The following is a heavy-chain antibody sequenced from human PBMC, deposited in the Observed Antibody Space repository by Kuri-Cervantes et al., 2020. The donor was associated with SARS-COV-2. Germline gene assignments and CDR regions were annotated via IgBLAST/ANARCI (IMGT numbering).Heavy chain of an antibody. CDR3: ARDGGAYSSSWQPSYY. V-gene: IGHV3-20*04. D-gene: IGHD6-13*01. CDR2: INWNGGST. Sequence: GESLKISCAASGFTFSDYYMSWIRQAPGKGLEWVSGINWNGGSTGYADSVKGRFTISRDNAKNSLYLQMNSLRAEDTALYYCARDGGAYSSSWQPSYYWGQGTLVTVSS. J-gene: IGHJ4*02. CDR1: GFTFSDYY.